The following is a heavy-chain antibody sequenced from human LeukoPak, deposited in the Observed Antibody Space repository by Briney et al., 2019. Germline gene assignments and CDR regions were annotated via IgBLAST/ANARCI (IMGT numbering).Heavy chain of an antibody. CDR1: GFTFSRYW. V-gene: IGHV3-7*01. CDR3: ARGTRFKLYYFDY. CDR2: IKQDGSEK. D-gene: IGHD3-10*01. Sequence: GGSLRLSCAASGFTFSRYWMSWVRQAPGKGLEWVANIKQDGSEKYYVDSVKGRFTISRDNAKNSLYLQMNSLRAEDTAVYYCARGTRFKLYYFDYWGQGTLVTVSS. J-gene: IGHJ4*02.